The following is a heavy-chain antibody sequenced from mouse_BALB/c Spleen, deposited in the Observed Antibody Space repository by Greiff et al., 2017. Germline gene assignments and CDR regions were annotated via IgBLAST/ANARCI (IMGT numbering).Heavy chain of an antibody. J-gene: IGHJ2*01. D-gene: IGHD2-3*01. V-gene: IGHV14-4*02. CDR2: IDPENGDT. CDR1: GFNIKDYY. Sequence: EVQLQQSGAELVRSGASVKLSCTASGFNIKDYYMHWVKQRPEQGLEWIGWIDPENGDTEYAPKFQGKATMTADTSSNTAYLQLSSLTSEDTAVYYCKGDGYYDYWGQGTTLTVSS. CDR3: KGDGYYDY.